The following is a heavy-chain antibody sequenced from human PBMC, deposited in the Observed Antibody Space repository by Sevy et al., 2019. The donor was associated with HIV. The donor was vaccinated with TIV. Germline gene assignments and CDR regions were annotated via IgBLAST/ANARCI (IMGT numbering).Heavy chain of an antibody. CDR2: IYSDGRT. Sequence: GGCLRLSCVVSGFSVSSNYMSWVRQAPGKGLERVSNIYSDGRTYYAESVRGRFTISRDTSKNTEYLEMKRLRADDTAMYYCTREYIVLGEHNYYGMDVWGHGTTVRVSS. J-gene: IGHJ6*02. D-gene: IGHD3-16*01. V-gene: IGHV3-53*01. CDR3: TREYIVLGEHNYYGMDV. CDR1: GFSVSSNY.